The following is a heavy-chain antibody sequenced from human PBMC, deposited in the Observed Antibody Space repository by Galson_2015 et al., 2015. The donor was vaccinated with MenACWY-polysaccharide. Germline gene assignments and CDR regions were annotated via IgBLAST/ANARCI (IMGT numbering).Heavy chain of an antibody. CDR3: ARGTIAAAGK. V-gene: IGHV3-48*01. J-gene: IGHJ4*02. CDR2: ISGSSGTI. D-gene: IGHD6-13*01. Sequence: VSYISGSSGTIYYADSVKGRFTISRDNAKNSLYLQMNSLRAEDTAVYYCARGTIAAAGKWGQGTLVTVSS.